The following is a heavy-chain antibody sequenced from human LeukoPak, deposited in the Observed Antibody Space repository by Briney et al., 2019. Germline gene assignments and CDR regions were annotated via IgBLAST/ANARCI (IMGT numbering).Heavy chain of an antibody. CDR2: ITSDGTSI. J-gene: IGHJ4*02. D-gene: IGHD2-2*01. CDR1: GFSFSTTW. V-gene: IGHV3-74*03. Sequence: GGSLRLSCAASGFSFSTTWMHWVRQPPGQGLVWVARITSDGTSISYAESVKGRFTISGDNAKNTLYLQMNSLRAEDTAVYYCARDWYHAIDYWGQGTLVTVSS. CDR3: ARDWYHAIDY.